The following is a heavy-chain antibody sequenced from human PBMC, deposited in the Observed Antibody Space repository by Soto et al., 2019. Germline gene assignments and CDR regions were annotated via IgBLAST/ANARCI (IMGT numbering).Heavy chain of an antibody. CDR3: AKIRDFWSGWPIDY. D-gene: IGHD3-3*01. J-gene: IGHJ4*02. CDR1: GFTFSSYA. Sequence: EVQLLESGGGLVQPGGSLRLSCAASGFTFSSYAMSWVRQAPGKGLEWVSAISGSGGSKYYADSVKGRFTISRDNSKNSLYLQMNSLRAEDTDVYYCAKIRDFWSGWPIDYWGQGTLVTVSS. CDR2: ISGSGGSK. V-gene: IGHV3-23*01.